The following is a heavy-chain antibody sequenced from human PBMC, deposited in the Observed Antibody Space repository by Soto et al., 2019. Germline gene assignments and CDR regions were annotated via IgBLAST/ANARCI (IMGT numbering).Heavy chain of an antibody. J-gene: IGHJ4*02. CDR2: ISAYSGDT. D-gene: IGHD4-17*01. CDR3: ARPSGSYGDYAWSLKY. V-gene: IGHV1-18*01. CDR1: GYTFTGYS. Sequence: QVQLVQSGAEVKKPGASVKVSCKASGYTFTGYSVGWVRQAPGQGLEWMGWISAYSGDTYYAQRFQDSLTITTDASTSTAYMELTSLRSDDTAVYYCARPSGSYGDYAWSLKYWGQGTLVTVSS.